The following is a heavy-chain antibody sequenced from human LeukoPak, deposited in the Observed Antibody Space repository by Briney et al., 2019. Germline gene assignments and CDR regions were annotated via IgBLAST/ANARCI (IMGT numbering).Heavy chain of an antibody. CDR3: ARGPNSNWSGLDF. CDR1: GFSFSGHW. J-gene: IGHJ4*02. V-gene: IGHV3-74*01. CDR2: ISPTGSTT. D-gene: IGHD6-6*01. Sequence: GGSLRLSCTASGFSFSGHWMHWARQLPGKGLVWVSCISPTGSTTSYADSVKGRFTVSRDNAKNTLYLQVNNLRAEDTAVYYCARGPNSNWSGLDFWGQGTLLTVSS.